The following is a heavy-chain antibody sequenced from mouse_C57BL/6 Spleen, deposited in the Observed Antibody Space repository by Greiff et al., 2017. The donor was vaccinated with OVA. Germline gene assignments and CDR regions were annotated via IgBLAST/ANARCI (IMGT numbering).Heavy chain of an antibody. CDR2: IYPGDGDT. CDR3: ARDSLITTVVAHWYFDV. V-gene: IGHV1-80*01. D-gene: IGHD1-1*01. J-gene: IGHJ1*03. Sequence: VQLQQSGAELVKPGASVKISCKASGYAFSSYWMNWVKQRPGKGLEWIGQIYPGDGDTNYNGKFKGKATLTADKSSSTAYMQLSSLTSEDSAVYFCARDSLITTVVAHWYFDVWGTGTTVTVSS. CDR1: GYAFSSYW.